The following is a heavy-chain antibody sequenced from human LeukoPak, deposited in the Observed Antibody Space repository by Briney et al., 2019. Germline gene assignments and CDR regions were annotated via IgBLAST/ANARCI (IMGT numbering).Heavy chain of an antibody. J-gene: IGHJ4*02. D-gene: IGHD3/OR15-3a*01. V-gene: IGHV3-23*01. CDR2: IGTTGGSA. Sequence: GGSLRLSCAASGFTFSTYAMNWVRQAPGKGLEWVSGIGTTGGSAYYADSVKGRFTISRDNSKNPLNLQMNSLRAEDTAVYYCAKQGSDFWTYFDSWGQGTLVTVTS. CDR3: AKQGSDFWTYFDS. CDR1: GFTFSTYA.